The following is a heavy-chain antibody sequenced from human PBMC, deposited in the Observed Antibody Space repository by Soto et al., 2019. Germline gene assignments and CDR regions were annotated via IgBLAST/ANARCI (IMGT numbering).Heavy chain of an antibody. V-gene: IGHV1-2*02. CDR2: INPNSGGT. D-gene: IGHD2-15*01. Sequence: ASVKVSCKASGYTFTGYYMHWVRQAPGQGLEWMGWINPNSGGTNYAQKFQGRVTMTRDTSISTAYMELSRLRSDDTAVYYCARIRRGYCSGGSYYPERKSGNYCYYGMDVWGQGTTVTVSS. CDR3: ARIRRGYCSGGSYYPERKSGNYCYYGMDV. CDR1: GYTFTGYY. J-gene: IGHJ6*02.